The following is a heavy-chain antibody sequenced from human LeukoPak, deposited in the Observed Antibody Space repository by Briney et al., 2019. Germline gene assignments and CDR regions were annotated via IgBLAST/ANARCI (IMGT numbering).Heavy chain of an antibody. D-gene: IGHD1-7*01. CDR3: ARGGNNWNYRAYFDY. V-gene: IGHV3-33*01. CDR2: IWYDGSNK. Sequence: GRSLRLSCAASGFTFSNYGMRWLRQAPGKGLEWVAVIWYDGSNKHYADSVKGRFTISRDNSKNMLYLQMNSLRAEDTAVYYCARGGNNWNYRAYFDYWGQGTLVTVSS. J-gene: IGHJ4*02. CDR1: GFTFSNYG.